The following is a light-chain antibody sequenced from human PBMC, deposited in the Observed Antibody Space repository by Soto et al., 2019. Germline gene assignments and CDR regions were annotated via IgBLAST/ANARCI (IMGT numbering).Light chain of an antibody. CDR2: HAS. CDR1: QSISNW. V-gene: IGKV1-5*01. J-gene: IGKJ1*01. CDR3: LQDYNYPRT. Sequence: DIQMTQSPSTLSASVGDRVTITCRASQSISNWLAWYQQKPGTAPKVLIYHASNLQSGVPSRFSGSGSGTDFTLTISSLQPEDFATYYCLQDYNYPRTFGQGTKVDIK.